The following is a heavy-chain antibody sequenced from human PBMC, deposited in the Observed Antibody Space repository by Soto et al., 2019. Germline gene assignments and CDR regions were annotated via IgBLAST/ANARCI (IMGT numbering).Heavy chain of an antibody. V-gene: IGHV1-18*01. CDR3: ARDKYYDFWSGYYPGPGDYYGMDV. Sequence: ASVKVCCKACGDGFTSYCSSWVRQAPGQGLEWMGWISAYNGNTNYAQKLQGRVTMTTDTSTSTAYMELRSLRSDDTAVYYCARDKYYDFWSGYYPGPGDYYGMDVWGQGTTVTVSS. D-gene: IGHD3-3*01. J-gene: IGHJ6*02. CDR2: ISAYNGNT. CDR1: GDGFTSYC.